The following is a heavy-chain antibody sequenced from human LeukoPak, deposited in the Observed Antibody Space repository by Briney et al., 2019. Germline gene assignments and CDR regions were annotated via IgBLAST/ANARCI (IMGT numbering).Heavy chain of an antibody. Sequence: AGGSLRLSCAASGFTFSSYSMNWVRQAPGKGLEWVSYISSSSSTIYYADSVKGRFTISRDNAKNSLYLQMNSLRAEDTAVYYCARDVGPITMVRGVILGWFDPWGQGTLVTVSS. CDR3: ARDVGPITMVRGVILGWFDP. J-gene: IGHJ5*02. CDR2: ISSSSSTI. D-gene: IGHD3-10*01. CDR1: GFTFSSYS. V-gene: IGHV3-48*04.